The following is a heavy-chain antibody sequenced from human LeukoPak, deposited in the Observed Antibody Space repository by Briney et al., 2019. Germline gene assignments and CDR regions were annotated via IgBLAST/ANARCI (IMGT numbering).Heavy chain of an antibody. CDR1: GYTFTSYG. D-gene: IGHD3-16*01. J-gene: IGHJ4*02. CDR3: ARVLVPAGGGVVDY. Sequence: ASVKVSCKASGYTFTSYGIGWVRQAPGQGLEWMGWINSNSGGTNYAQKFQGRVTMTRDTSISTAYMELSSLRSDDTAVYYCARVLVPAGGGVVDYWGQGTLVTVSS. CDR2: INSNSGGT. V-gene: IGHV1-2*02.